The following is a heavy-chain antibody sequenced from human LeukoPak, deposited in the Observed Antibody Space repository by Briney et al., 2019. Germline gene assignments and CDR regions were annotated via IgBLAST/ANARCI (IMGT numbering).Heavy chain of an antibody. J-gene: IGHJ6*03. CDR3: ARGADGYNYGYYYYYMDV. D-gene: IGHD5-24*01. V-gene: IGHV4-59*01. CDR2: IYYSGST. CDR1: GGSFSGYY. Sequence: SETLSLTCAVYGGSFSGYYWSWIRQPPGKGLEWIGYIYYSGSTNYNPSLKSRVTISVDTSKNQFSLKLSSVTAADTAVYYCARGADGYNYGYYYYYMDVWGKGTTVTVSS.